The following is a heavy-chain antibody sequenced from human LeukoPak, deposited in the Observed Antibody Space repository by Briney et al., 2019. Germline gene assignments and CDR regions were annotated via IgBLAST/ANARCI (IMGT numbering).Heavy chain of an antibody. D-gene: IGHD2-21*01. Sequence: SETLSLTCTVSGGSMNSDYWSWIRQPAGKGLEWIGRIYTSGGGGRMYSSGGTSYNPSLKSRVTISVDTSKNQFSLKLSSVTAADTAVYYCARDPLDWSVYKGYYYYGMDVWGQGTTVTVSS. CDR3: ARDPLDWSVYKGYYYYGMDV. CDR1: GGSMNSDY. V-gene: IGHV4-4*07. CDR2: IYTSGGGGRMYSSGGT. J-gene: IGHJ6*02.